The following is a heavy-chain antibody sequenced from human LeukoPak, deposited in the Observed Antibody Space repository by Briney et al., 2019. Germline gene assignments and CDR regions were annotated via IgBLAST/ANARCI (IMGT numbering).Heavy chain of an antibody. V-gene: IGHV4-59*01. CDR2: IYYSGST. D-gene: IGHD3-9*01. Sequence: SETLSLTCTVSGGSISSYYWSWIRQPPGKGLEWIGYIYYSGSTNYNPSPKSRVTISVDTSKNQFSLKLSSVTAADTAVYYCARVHDNYYYYGMDVWGQGTTVTVSS. J-gene: IGHJ6*02. CDR3: ARVHDNYYYYGMDV. CDR1: GGSISSYY.